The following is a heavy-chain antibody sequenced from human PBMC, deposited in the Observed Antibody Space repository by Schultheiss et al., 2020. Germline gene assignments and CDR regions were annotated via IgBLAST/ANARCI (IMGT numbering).Heavy chain of an antibody. Sequence: GESLKISCAASGFTFSSYAMSWVRQAPGKGLEWVSAISGSGGSTYYADSVKGRFTISIDNAKNSLYLQMNSLRAEDTAVYYCARDDLGDYYYYYGMDVWGQGTTVTVSS. J-gene: IGHJ6*02. CDR1: GFTFSSYA. V-gene: IGHV3-23*01. CDR2: ISGSGGST. CDR3: ARDDLGDYYYYYGMDV.